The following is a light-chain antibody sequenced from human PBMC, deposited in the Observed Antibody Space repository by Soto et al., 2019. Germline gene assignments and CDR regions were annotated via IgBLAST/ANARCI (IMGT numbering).Light chain of an antibody. V-gene: IGLV1-36*01. CDR2: YDD. Sequence: QSVLTQPPSVSGAPRQRVTISCSGGSSNIGNNAVNWYQQFPGKAPKLLVYYDDLLPSGVSDRFSGSKSGTSASLAISGLHSEDEDDYYYAAWDDSLDGVVFGGGTKLTVL. J-gene: IGLJ3*02. CDR1: SSNIGNNA. CDR3: AAWDDSLDGVV.